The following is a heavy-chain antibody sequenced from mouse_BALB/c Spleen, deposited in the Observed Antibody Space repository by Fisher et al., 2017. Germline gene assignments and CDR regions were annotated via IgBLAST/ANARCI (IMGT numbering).Heavy chain of an antibody. Sequence: GKFKGKATLTADKSSNTAYMQLRSLTSGDSAVYYCARWDSWVRGAMDYWGQGTSVTVSS. J-gene: IGHJ4*01. D-gene: IGHD2-14*01. V-gene: IGHV1-77*01. CDR3: ARWDSWVRGAMDY.